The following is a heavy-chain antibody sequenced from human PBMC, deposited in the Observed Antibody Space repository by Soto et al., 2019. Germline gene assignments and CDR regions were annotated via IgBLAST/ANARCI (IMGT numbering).Heavy chain of an antibody. D-gene: IGHD6-25*01. CDR1: GGSISSGDYY. CDR3: ARDPGDGRRYFQH. J-gene: IGHJ1*01. V-gene: IGHV4-30-4*01. CDR2: IYYSGST. Sequence: SETLSLTCTVSGGSISSGDYYWSWIRQPPGKGLEWIGYIYYSGSTYYNPSLKSRVTISVDTSKNQFSLKLSSVTAADTAVYYCARDPGDGRRYFQHWGQGTLVTVSS.